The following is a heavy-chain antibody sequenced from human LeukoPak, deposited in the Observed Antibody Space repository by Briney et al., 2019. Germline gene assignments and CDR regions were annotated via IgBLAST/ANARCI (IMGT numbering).Heavy chain of an antibody. V-gene: IGHV1-69*05. CDR3: ARDGRIAAQFGWFDP. D-gene: IGHD6-6*01. CDR1: GGTFSSYA. CDR2: IIPIFGTA. J-gene: IGHJ5*02. Sequence: GASVKVSCKASGGTFSSYAISWVRQAPGQGLEWMGGIIPIFGTANYAQKFQGRVTITTDESTSTAYMELSSLRSEDTAVYYCARDGRIAAQFGWFDPWGQGTPVTVSS.